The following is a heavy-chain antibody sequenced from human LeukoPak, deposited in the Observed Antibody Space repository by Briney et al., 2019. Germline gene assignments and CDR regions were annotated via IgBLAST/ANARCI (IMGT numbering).Heavy chain of an antibody. CDR1: GFTFSSYS. CDR3: ARSTRGYGRSFDY. Sequence: GGSLRLSCAASGFTFSSYSMNWVRQTPGKGLEWVSYISSSSSTIYYADSVKGRFTISRDNAKNSLYLQMNSLRAEDTAVYYCARSTRGYGRSFDYWGQGTLVTVSS. D-gene: IGHD5-18*01. J-gene: IGHJ4*02. V-gene: IGHV3-48*01. CDR2: ISSSSSTI.